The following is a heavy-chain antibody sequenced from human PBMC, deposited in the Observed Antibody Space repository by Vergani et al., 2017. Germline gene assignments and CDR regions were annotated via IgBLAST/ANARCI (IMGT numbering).Heavy chain of an antibody. J-gene: IGHJ4*02. CDR1: CDSISSGVYY. CDR2: IYSTGST. Sequence: QVPLQASGPGLVKPSQTLSLTFSVSCDSISSGVYYWNSIRQHPGKGLEWIGYIYSTGSTNHNPSLRRRINMSVDTSKNQFSLKLNSVTAADTAMYYCARMGGYDEGDAFRIGYFDSWGPGILVTVSS. D-gene: IGHD3-22*01. CDR3: ARMGGYDEGDAFRIGYFDS. V-gene: IGHV4-31*03.